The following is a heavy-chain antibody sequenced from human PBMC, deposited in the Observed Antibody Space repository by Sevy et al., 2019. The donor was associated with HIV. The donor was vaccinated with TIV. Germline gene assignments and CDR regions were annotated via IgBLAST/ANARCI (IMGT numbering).Heavy chain of an antibody. D-gene: IGHD6-19*01. CDR3: ARDDHRRIAVAGPTGYYYYYGMDV. Sequence: GGSLRLSCAASGFTFSSYSMNWVRQAPGKGLEWVSYISSSSSTIYYADSVKGRFTISRDNAKNSLYLQMNSLRDEDTAVYYCARDDHRRIAVAGPTGYYYYYGMDVWGQGTTVTVSS. J-gene: IGHJ6*02. CDR1: GFTFSSYS. V-gene: IGHV3-48*02. CDR2: ISSSSSTI.